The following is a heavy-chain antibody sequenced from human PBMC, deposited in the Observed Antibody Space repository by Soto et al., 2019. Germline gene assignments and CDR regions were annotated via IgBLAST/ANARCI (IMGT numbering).Heavy chain of an antibody. V-gene: IGHV4-34*01. J-gene: IGHJ4*02. Sequence: QLQLQQWGAGLLKPSETLSLTCAVYGGSFSGYYWNWIRQPPGKGLEWIGEINHSGSTNYNPFLKXRVTISVDTSKNQFSLKLSSVTAADTAVYYCARGWGSGVFDYWGQGTLVTVSS. CDR1: GGSFSGYY. D-gene: IGHD6-19*01. CDR2: INHSGST. CDR3: ARGWGSGVFDY.